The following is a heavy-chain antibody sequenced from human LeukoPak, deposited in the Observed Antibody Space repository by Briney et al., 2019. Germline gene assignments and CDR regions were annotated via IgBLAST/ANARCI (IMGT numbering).Heavy chain of an antibody. Sequence: ASVKVSCKASGYTFTGYYMHWVRQAPGQGLEWMGWINPNSGGTNYAQKFQGRVTMTRDTSISTVYMELSRLRSDDTAVYYCARAYSGYDFDVDYWGQGTLVTVSS. J-gene: IGHJ4*02. CDR3: ARAYSGYDFDVDY. CDR1: GYTFTGYY. V-gene: IGHV1-2*02. CDR2: INPNSGGT. D-gene: IGHD5-12*01.